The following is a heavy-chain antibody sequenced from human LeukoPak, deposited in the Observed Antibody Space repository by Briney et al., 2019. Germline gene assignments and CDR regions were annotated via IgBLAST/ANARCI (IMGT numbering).Heavy chain of an antibody. CDR1: GYSISSGSYY. CDR2: LYTSGST. V-gene: IGHV4-61*02. J-gene: IGHJ3*02. CDR3: ARSNYYGSKAFHI. D-gene: IGHD3-10*01. Sequence: TSETLSLTCTVSGYSISSGSYYWTWIRQPAGKGLEWIGRLYTSGSTNYNPSLKSRVTISVDTSKNQFSLKLSSVTAADTAVYYCARSNYYGSKAFHIWGQGTMVTVSS.